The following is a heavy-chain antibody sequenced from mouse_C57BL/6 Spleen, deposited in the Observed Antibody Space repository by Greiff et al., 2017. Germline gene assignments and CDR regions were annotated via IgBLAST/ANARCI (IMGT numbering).Heavy chain of an antibody. V-gene: IGHV1-64*01. CDR2: IHPNSGST. J-gene: IGHJ3*01. D-gene: IGHD2-4*01. Sequence: QVQLKQPGAELVKPGASVKLSCKASGYTFTSYWMHWVKQRPGQGLEWIGMIHPNSGSTNYNEKFKSKATLTVDKSSSTAYMQLSSLTSEDSAVYYCAKRRDYDYDGTWFAYWGQGTLVTVSA. CDR1: GYTFTSYW. CDR3: AKRRDYDYDGTWFAY.